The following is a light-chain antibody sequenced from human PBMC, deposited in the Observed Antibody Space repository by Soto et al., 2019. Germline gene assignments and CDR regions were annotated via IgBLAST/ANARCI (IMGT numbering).Light chain of an antibody. J-gene: IGKJ2*01. CDR2: DAS. CDR1: QSVSSY. V-gene: IGKV3-11*01. Sequence: EIVLTQSPATLSLSPGERATLSCRASQSVSSYLAWYQQKPGQAPRLLIYDASNRATGIPARFSGSGSGTDFTLTISILEPEDFAVYYCQQRINWPPLYTFGQGTKLEIK. CDR3: QQRINWPPLYT.